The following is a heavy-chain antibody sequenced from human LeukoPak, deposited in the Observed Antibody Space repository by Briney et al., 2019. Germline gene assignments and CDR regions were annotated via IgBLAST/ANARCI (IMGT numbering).Heavy chain of an antibody. V-gene: IGHV3-23*01. CDR3: AKDNRRAHYFDY. J-gene: IGHJ4*02. CDR1: GFTFSSYA. Sequence: GGSLRLSCAASGFTFSSYAMSWVRQVPGKGLEWVSAISGSGGSTYYADSVKGRFTISRDNSKNTLYLQMNSLRAEDTAVYYCAKDNRRAHYFDYWGQGTLVTVSS. CDR2: ISGSGGST.